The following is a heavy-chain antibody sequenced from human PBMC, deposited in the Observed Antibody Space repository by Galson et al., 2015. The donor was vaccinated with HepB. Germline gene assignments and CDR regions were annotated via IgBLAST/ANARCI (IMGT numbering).Heavy chain of an antibody. J-gene: IGHJ6*03. CDR3: ARSSAIFGYYMDV. Sequence: SETLSLTCSVSGGSISTYFWSWIRQPRGRGLEWIGYIYNRGSTNYNPSLKSRVTISVDTSKNQLTLNLNSVTAADTAVYYCARSSAIFGYYMDVWGKGTTITVSS. CDR1: GGSISTYF. D-gene: IGHD3-3*01. CDR2: IYNRGST. V-gene: IGHV4-59*12.